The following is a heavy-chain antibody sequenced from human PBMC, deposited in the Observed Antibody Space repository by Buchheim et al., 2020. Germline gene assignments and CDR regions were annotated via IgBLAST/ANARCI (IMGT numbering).Heavy chain of an antibody. D-gene: IGHD4-17*01. CDR3: AFSRGDYHYYYYGMDV. V-gene: IGHV1-69*13. J-gene: IGHJ6*02. CDR1: GYTFPSYG. Sequence: QVHLVQSGAEVKKPGASVKVSCKASGYTFPSYGISWVRQAPGQGLEWMGGIIPIFGTANYAQKFQGRVTITADESTSTAYMELSSLRSEDTAVYYCAFSRGDYHYYYYGMDVWGQGTT. CDR2: IIPIFGTA.